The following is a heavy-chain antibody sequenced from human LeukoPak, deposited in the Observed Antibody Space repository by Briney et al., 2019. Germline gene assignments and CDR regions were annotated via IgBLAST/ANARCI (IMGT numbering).Heavy chain of an antibody. V-gene: IGHV1-18*01. D-gene: IGHD5-24*01. CDR1: GYIFSSYG. CDR3: ARVRGDVERYHYYYMDL. CDR2: ISAYNDNT. J-gene: IGHJ6*03. Sequence: GASVMVSCKASGYIFSSYGISWVRRAPGQGLEWMGWISAYNDNTHYAQSFQGRVTMTRDTSTSTAYMELRSLRSDDTALYYCARVRGDVERYHYYYMDLWGDGSTVTVSS.